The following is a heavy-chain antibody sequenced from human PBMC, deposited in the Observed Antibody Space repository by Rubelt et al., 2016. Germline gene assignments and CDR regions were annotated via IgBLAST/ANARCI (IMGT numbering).Heavy chain of an antibody. CDR3: ARGRFLEWLPPDY. D-gene: IGHD3-3*01. V-gene: IGHV4-39*01. Sequence: QLQLQESGPGLVKPSETLSLTCTVSGGSISSSSYYWGWIRQPPGKGLEWIGSIYYSGSTYYNPSLKSRVTISDDTPKNQFSRKLSSVTAADTAVYYCARGRFLEWLPPDYWGQGTLVTVSS. CDR1: GGSISSSSYY. J-gene: IGHJ4*02. CDR2: IYYSGST.